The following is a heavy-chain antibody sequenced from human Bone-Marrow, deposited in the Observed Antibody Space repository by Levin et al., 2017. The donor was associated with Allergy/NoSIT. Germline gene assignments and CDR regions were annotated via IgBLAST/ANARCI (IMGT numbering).Heavy chain of an antibody. D-gene: IGHD2-2*01. CDR1: GYSFTSYW. V-gene: IGHV5-10-1*01. CDR2: IDPSDSYT. J-gene: IGHJ6*03. Sequence: ASVKVSCKGSGYSFTSYWISWVRQMPGKGLEWMGRIDPSDSYTNYSPSFQGHVTISADKSISTAYLQWSSLKASDTAMYYCARHEVWDIVVVPAAMGYYYYYMDVWGKGTTVTVSS. CDR3: ARHEVWDIVVVPAAMGYYYYYMDV.